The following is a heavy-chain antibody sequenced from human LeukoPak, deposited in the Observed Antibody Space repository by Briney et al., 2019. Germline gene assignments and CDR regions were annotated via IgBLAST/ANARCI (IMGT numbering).Heavy chain of an antibody. Sequence: GGSLRLSCAASGFTFDDYAMHWVRQAPGKGLEWVSGISWNSGSIGYADSVKGRFTISRDNSKNTLYLQMNSLRAEDTAVYYCARDRWYYYDSSDYYHDAFDIWGQGTMVTVSS. CDR2: ISWNSGSI. J-gene: IGHJ3*02. CDR3: ARDRWYYYDSSDYYHDAFDI. D-gene: IGHD3-22*01. V-gene: IGHV3-9*01. CDR1: GFTFDDYA.